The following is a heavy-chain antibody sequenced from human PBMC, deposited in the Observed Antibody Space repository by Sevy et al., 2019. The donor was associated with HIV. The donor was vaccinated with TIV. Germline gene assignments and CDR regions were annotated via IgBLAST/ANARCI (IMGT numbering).Heavy chain of an antibody. CDR1: GFTFSSYA. J-gene: IGHJ6*02. D-gene: IGHD3-9*01. Sequence: GGSLRLSCAASGFTFSSYAMSWVRQAPGKGLEWVSAISGSGGSTYYADSVKGRFTISRDNSKNTLYLQMNSLRAEDTAVYYCAKASRGYDILTGYYEDYYYYGMDVWGQRTTVTVSS. CDR3: AKASRGYDILTGYYEDYYYYGMDV. V-gene: IGHV3-23*01. CDR2: ISGSGGST.